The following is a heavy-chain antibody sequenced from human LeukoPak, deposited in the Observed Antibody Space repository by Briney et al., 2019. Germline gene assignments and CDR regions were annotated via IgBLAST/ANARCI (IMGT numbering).Heavy chain of an antibody. J-gene: IGHJ3*02. V-gene: IGHV4-34*01. CDR2: INHSGST. CDR1: GGSFSGYY. CDR3: AREPTQEAFDI. Sequence: SETLSLTCAVYGGSFSGYYWSWIRQPPGKGVEWIGEINHSGSTNYNPSLKSRVTISVDTSKNQFSLKLSSVTAADTAVYYCAREPTQEAFDIWGQGTMVTVSS.